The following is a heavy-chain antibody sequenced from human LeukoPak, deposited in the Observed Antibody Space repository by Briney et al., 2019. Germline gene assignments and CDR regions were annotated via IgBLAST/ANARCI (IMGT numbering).Heavy chain of an antibody. Sequence: SETLSLTCGVSGYSISRGYYWGWIRQPPGNGLEWIGNIYHTGSTYYNPSLRSRVTISVDTSKNQFFLRLTSVTAADTAVYYCARGLEGYSAGWSRFFEYWGQGTLATVSS. D-gene: IGHD6-19*01. V-gene: IGHV4-38-2*01. CDR1: GYSISRGYY. J-gene: IGHJ4*02. CDR2: IYHTGST. CDR3: ARGLEGYSAGWSRFFEY.